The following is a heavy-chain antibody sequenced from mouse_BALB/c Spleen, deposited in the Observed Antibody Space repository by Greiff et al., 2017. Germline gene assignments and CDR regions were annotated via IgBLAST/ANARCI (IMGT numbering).Heavy chain of an antibody. Sequence: QVTLKVSGPGILQPSQTLSLTCSFSGFSLSTSGMGVSWIRQPSGKGLEWLAHIYWDDDKRYNPSLKSRLTISKDTSRNQVFLKITSVDTADTATYYCARKGFASSGLDWFAYWGQGTLVTVSA. CDR1: GFSLSTSGMG. D-gene: IGHD3-1*01. J-gene: IGHJ3*01. V-gene: IGHV8-12*01. CDR3: ARKGFASSGLDWFAY. CDR2: IYWDDDK.